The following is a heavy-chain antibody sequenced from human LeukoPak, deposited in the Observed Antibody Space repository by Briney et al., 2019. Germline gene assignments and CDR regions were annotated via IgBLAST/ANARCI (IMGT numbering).Heavy chain of an antibody. CDR2: IYYSGTS. V-gene: IGHV4-59*01. Sequence: MTSETLSLTCTVSGVSISSYYWSWVRQPPGKGLEWIGYIYYSGTSKYNSSLKSRVTISVDTSKNQFSLKLSSVTAADTAVYYCARGGYGSLTFDYWGQGTLVTVSS. J-gene: IGHJ4*02. D-gene: IGHD3-10*01. CDR3: ARGGYGSLTFDY. CDR1: GVSISSYY.